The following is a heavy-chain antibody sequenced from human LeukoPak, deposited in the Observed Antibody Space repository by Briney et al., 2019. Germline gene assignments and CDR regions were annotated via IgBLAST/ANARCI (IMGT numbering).Heavy chain of an antibody. V-gene: IGHV1-69*06. CDR3: AGNAHDFWSGSD. Sequence: SVKVSCKASGGTFSSYAISWVRQAPGQGLEWMGRIIPIFGTANYAQKFQGRVTITADKSTSTAYMELSSLRSEDTAVYYCAGNAHDFWSGSDWGQGTLVTVSS. D-gene: IGHD3-3*01. J-gene: IGHJ4*02. CDR2: IIPIFGTA. CDR1: GGTFSSYA.